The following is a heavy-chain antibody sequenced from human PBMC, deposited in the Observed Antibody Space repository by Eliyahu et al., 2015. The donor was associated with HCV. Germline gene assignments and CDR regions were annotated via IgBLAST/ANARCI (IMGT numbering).Heavy chain of an antibody. Sequence: EVQLVESGGGFVQPGGSLRLSCVASGLTFXXYWXTWVRQAPGKGLEWLANIKQDGSETYYVDHVKGRFTIARDNAKNTLYLQMNGLRIEDTAVYYCTSTNVAAAGFSWGQGTLVTVSS. CDR2: IKQDGSET. D-gene: IGHD6-13*01. CDR1: GLTFXXYW. V-gene: IGHV3-7*01. CDR3: TSTNVAAAGFS. J-gene: IGHJ4*02.